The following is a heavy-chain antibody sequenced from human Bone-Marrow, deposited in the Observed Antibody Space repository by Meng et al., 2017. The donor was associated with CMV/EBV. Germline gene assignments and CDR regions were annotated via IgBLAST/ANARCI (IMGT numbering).Heavy chain of an antibody. Sequence: ASVKVSCKASGYTFTSYDINWVRQATGQGLEWMGWMNPNSGNTGYAQKFQGRVTITRNTSISTAYMELSRLRSDDTAVYYCATFYNWNYHHGMDVWGQGTTVTVSS. CDR1: GYTFTSYD. CDR3: ATFYNWNYHHGMDV. J-gene: IGHJ6*02. D-gene: IGHD1-20*01. CDR2: MNPNSGNT. V-gene: IGHV1-8*03.